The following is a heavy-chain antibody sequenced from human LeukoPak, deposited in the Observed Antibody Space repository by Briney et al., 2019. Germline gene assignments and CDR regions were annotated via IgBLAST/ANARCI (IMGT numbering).Heavy chain of an antibody. CDR2: ISLDGSNK. V-gene: IGHV3-30-3*01. D-gene: IGHD6-13*01. J-gene: IGHJ6*02. Sequence: PGGSLRLSCTGSGFTLGIYAMSWVRQAPGKGLEWVAVISLDGSNKYYADSVKGRFTISRDNSKNTLYLQMNSLRAEDTAVYYCARDLGIAAAGPYYYYGMDVWGQGTTVTVSS. CDR1: GFTLGIYA. CDR3: ARDLGIAAAGPYYYYGMDV.